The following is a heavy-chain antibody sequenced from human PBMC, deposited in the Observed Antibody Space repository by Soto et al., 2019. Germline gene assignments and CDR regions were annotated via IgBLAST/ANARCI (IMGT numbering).Heavy chain of an antibody. V-gene: IGHV3-7*01. CDR1: GFTFSSYW. CDR2: IKQDGSEK. Sequence: EVQLVESGGGLVQPGGSLRLSCAASGFTFSSYWMSWVRQAPGKGLEWVANIKQDGSEKYYVDSVKGRCTITRDNANNSLYLQMNSVRAEDTAVYYCARVAGGGGYYLDYWGQGTLVTVSS. J-gene: IGHJ4*02. CDR3: ARVAGGGGYYLDY. D-gene: IGHD1-1*01.